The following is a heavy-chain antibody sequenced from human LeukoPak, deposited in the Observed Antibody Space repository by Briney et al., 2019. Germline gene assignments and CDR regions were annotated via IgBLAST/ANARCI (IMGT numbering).Heavy chain of an antibody. CDR2: IKSKTNGGTT. Sequence: GGSLRLSCAASGFTFSNAWMSWVRQAPGKGLEWVGRIKSKTNGGTTDYAAPVKGRFTISRDDSKNTLYLQMNSLKTEDTAVYYCTTVALCTSCYNRRSGPGAFDIWGQGTMVTVSS. D-gene: IGHD2-2*02. CDR3: TTVALCTSCYNRRSGPGAFDI. CDR1: GFTFSNAW. J-gene: IGHJ3*02. V-gene: IGHV3-15*01.